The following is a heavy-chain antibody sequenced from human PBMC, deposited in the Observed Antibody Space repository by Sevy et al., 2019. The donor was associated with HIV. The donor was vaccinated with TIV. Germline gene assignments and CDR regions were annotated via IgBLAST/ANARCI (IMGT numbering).Heavy chain of an antibody. V-gene: IGHV4-59*01. Sequence: SETLSLTCTVSSGSISSYYWSWIRQPPGKGLEWIGYIYYSGSTNYNPSLKSRVTISVDTSKNQFSLKLSSVTAADTAVYYCAMFDLSGSYRYWGQGTLVTVSS. J-gene: IGHJ4*02. D-gene: IGHD1-26*01. CDR3: AMFDLSGSYRY. CDR2: IYYSGST. CDR1: SGSISSYY.